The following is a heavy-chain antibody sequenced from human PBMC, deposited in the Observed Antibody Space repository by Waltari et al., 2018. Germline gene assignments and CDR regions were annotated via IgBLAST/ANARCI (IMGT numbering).Heavy chain of an antibody. V-gene: IGHV1-69-2*01. CDR1: GDTLTDYY. CDR2: FAPENGES. Sequence: EVQLEQSGAEVKKPGATVKISCKVSGDTLTDYYIHWVQQAPRKGLEWVGLFAPENGESIRAEKFQGRVTMTADTSINTAYMELSDLRSEDTAVYYCATPTTTANVFDYWGQGTLVIVSS. J-gene: IGHJ4*02. D-gene: IGHD1-1*01. CDR3: ATPTTTANVFDY.